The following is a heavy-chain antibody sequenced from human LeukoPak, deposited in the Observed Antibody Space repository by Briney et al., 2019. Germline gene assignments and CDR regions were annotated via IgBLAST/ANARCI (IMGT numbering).Heavy chain of an antibody. D-gene: IGHD2-15*01. V-gene: IGHV1-8*01. Sequence: ASVKVSCKASGYTFTSYDINWVRQATGQGLEWMGWMTPNSGNTGYAQKFQGRVTMTRNTSISTAYMELSSLRSEDTAVYYCARGRVVVAATPGYYYYGMDVWGQGTTVTVSS. CDR3: ARGRVVVAATPGYYYYGMDV. CDR1: GYTFTSYD. CDR2: MTPNSGNT. J-gene: IGHJ6*02.